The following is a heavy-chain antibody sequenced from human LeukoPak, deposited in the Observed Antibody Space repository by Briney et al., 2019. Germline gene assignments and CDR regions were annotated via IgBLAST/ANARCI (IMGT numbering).Heavy chain of an antibody. J-gene: IGHJ4*02. Sequence: GGSLRLSCAASGFTFSSYWMHWVRQAPGKGLVWVSRINSDGSSTSYADSEKGRFTISRDNAKNTLFLHMNSLRAEDTAVYYCARGVAAAGNPNWGQGTLVTVSS. CDR3: ARGVAAAGNPN. CDR1: GFTFSSYW. CDR2: INSDGSST. D-gene: IGHD6-13*01. V-gene: IGHV3-74*01.